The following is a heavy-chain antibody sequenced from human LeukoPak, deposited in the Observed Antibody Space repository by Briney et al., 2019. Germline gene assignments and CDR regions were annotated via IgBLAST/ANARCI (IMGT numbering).Heavy chain of an antibody. V-gene: IGHV4-39*07. CDR2: IYYSGST. CDR3: ARDPGYTSGWYVEFYFDY. D-gene: IGHD6-19*01. J-gene: IGHJ4*02. Sequence: KPSETLSLTCTVSGGSISSSSYYWGWIRQPPGKGLEWIGSIYYSGSTYYNPSLKSRVTISVDTSKNQFSLKLSSVTAADTAVYYCARDPGYTSGWYVEFYFDYWGQGTLVTVSS. CDR1: GGSISSSSYY.